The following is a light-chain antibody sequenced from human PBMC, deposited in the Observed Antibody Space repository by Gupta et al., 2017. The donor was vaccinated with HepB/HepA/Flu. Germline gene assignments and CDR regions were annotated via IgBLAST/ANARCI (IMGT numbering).Light chain of an antibody. CDR2: WAS. J-gene: IGKJ1*01. CDR1: QSVLYSSNNKNY. V-gene: IGKV4-1*01. Sequence: DIEMTQSPDSLAVSPGERATINCKSSQSVLYSSNNKNYLDWYQQKPGQPPKLLIYWASTRESGVPDRFSGSGSGTDFTLTISSLQAEDVAVYYCHEEDTIPQTFGQGTKVEIK. CDR3: HEEDTIPQT.